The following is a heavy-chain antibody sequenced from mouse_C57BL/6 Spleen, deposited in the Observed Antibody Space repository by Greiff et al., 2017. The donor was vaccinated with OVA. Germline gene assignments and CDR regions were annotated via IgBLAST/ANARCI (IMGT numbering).Heavy chain of an antibody. Sequence: VQLQESGAELARPGASVKLSCKASGYTFTSYGISWVKQRTGQGLEWIGEIYPRSGNTYYNEKFKGKATLTADKSSSTAYMELRSLTSEDSAVYFCAREGDGAMDYWGQGTSVTVSS. CDR2: IYPRSGNT. J-gene: IGHJ4*01. CDR3: AREGDGAMDY. CDR1: GYTFTSYG. V-gene: IGHV1-81*01.